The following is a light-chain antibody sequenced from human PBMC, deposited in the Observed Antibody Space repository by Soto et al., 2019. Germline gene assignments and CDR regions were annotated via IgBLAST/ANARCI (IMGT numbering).Light chain of an antibody. V-gene: IGKV2-30*01. CDR3: MQATQWPYT. Sequence: DVVMTQSPLSLPITLGQPAXISXXXXXSLXXXXXXXXXXXFQQRPGQSPRRLIYKISNRDSGVPDRFSGSGSGTDFTLKISRVEAEDVGVYYCMQATQWPYTFGQGTKLEIK. CDR2: KIS. CDR1: XSLXXXXXXXX. J-gene: IGKJ2*01.